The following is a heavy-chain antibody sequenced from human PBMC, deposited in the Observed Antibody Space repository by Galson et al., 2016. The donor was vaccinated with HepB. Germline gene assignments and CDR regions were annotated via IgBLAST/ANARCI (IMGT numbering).Heavy chain of an antibody. Sequence: SLRLSCAASTFRFSDYQMSWIRQAPGKGLEWISYISSSSAYTNYAYSVKGRFTISRDNVKNSMYLQMNSLRAEDTAVYYCARGWKRPYDILTYHPSFDGFDSWGQGTTVTVSS. CDR2: ISSSSAYT. D-gene: IGHD3-9*01. CDR1: TFRFSDYQ. J-gene: IGHJ3*02. V-gene: IGHV3-11*06. CDR3: ARGWKRPYDILTYHPSFDGFDS.